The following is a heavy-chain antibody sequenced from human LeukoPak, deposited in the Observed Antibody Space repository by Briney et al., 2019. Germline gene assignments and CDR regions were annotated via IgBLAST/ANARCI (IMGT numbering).Heavy chain of an antibody. CDR2: IRRKGHGGTT. CDR3: TRVTYYYDNSGYFHFDS. Sequence: GGSLRLSCTASGFTFGDYAMSWVRQAPGKGLEWVSFIRRKGHGGTTEYAASVKGIFSSARDENKMIAYIQIDSLKTEDTAVYFCTRVTYYYDNSGYFHFDSWGQGSLVTVSS. V-gene: IGHV3-49*04. CDR1: GFTFGDYA. D-gene: IGHD3-22*01. J-gene: IGHJ4*02.